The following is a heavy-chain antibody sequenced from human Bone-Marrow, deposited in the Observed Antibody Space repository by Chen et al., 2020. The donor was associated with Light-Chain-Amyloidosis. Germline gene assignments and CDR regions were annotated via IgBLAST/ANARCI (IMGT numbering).Heavy chain of an antibody. J-gene: IGHJ5*01. CDR1: GPSVRSSA. D-gene: IGHD1-1*01. CDR2: IIPFFGST. V-gene: IGHV1-69*06. Sequence: QVQLVQSGAEVKKPGSSVKVSCKASGPSVRSSAISWVRQAPGQGLEWMGGIIPFFGSTKSAQKFQGRVTISANTSTSTVYLDLSSLKFDDTAVYYCARGTFGSSGRYFHYNRLDSWGQGSLVTVSS. CDR3: ARGTFGSSGRYFHYNRLDS.